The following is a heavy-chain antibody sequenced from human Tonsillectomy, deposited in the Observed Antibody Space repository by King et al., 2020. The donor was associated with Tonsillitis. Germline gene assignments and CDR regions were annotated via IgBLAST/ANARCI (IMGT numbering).Heavy chain of an antibody. J-gene: IGHJ4*02. Sequence: EVQLVESGGGLIQPGGSLRLSCAASGFTVSSNYMSWVRQAPGKGLEWVSVIYSGGSTYYADSVKGRFTISRDNSKNTLSLQMNSLRAEDTVVYYRARDLWASGYYDSSGPNWGQGTLVTVSS. CDR2: IYSGGST. V-gene: IGHV3-53*01. CDR3: ARDLWASGYYDSSGPN. D-gene: IGHD3-22*01. CDR1: GFTVSSNY.